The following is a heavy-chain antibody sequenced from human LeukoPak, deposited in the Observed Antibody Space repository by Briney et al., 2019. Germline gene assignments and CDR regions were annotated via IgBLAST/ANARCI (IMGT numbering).Heavy chain of an antibody. Sequence: GSLRLSCAVSGFTFSSYGMHWVRQAPGKGLEWIGSIYYTGTTYYNPSLKSRVTISVDTSKNQFSLKLSSVTAADTAVYYCARAWWDTLFDYWGQGTLVTVSS. V-gene: IGHV4-39*07. CDR2: IYYTGTT. D-gene: IGHD1-26*01. CDR1: GFTFSSYG. J-gene: IGHJ4*02. CDR3: ARAWWDTLFDY.